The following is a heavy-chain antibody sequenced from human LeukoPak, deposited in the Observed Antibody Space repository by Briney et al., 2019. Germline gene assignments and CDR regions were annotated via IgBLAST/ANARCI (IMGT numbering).Heavy chain of an antibody. D-gene: IGHD5-12*01. CDR2: IKQDGSEK. J-gene: IGHJ4*02. CDR1: GFTFSSYW. V-gene: IGHV3-7*03. Sequence: PGGSLRLSCAASGFTFSSYWMSWVRQAPGKGLEWVANIKQDGSEKYYVDSVKGRFTISRDNAKNSLYLQMNSLRAEDTAVYYCAKDLRGYSGYNADYWGQGTLVTVSS. CDR3: AKDLRGYSGYNADY.